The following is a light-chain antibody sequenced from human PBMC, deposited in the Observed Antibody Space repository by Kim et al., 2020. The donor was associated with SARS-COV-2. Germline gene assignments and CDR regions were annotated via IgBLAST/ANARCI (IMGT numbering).Light chain of an antibody. J-gene: IGKJ1*01. CDR1: QTVTSNS. Sequence: SPGEKATLSCRASQTVTSNSLAWYQQKPGQAPRLLIYGASSRATGIPDRFSGSGSGTDFTLTISRLEPEDFAVYYCQQYGSSPATFGQGTKVDIK. CDR2: GAS. CDR3: QQYGSSPAT. V-gene: IGKV3-20*01.